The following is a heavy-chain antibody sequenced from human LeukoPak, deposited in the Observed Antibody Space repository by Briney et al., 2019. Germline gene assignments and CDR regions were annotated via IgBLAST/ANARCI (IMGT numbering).Heavy chain of an antibody. CDR2: IYPGDSDT. CDR3: ARGGYCSSTSCYTGLLDY. Sequence: GESLKISCQGSGYSFTSYWIGWVRQMPGKGLEWMGIIYPGDSDTRYSPSFQGQVTISADKSISTAYLQWSSLKASDTAMYYCARGGYCSSTSCYTGLLDYWGQGTLVTVSS. D-gene: IGHD2-2*02. CDR1: GYSFTSYW. V-gene: IGHV5-51*01. J-gene: IGHJ4*02.